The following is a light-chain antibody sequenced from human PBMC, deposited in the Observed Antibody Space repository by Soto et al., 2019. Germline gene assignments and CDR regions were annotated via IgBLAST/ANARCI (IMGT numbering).Light chain of an antibody. J-gene: IGKJ3*01. V-gene: IGKV3-20*01. CDR3: HQYGRSPFT. Sequence: EIVLTQSPGTLSLSPGERATLSCRASQSVSSNNLAWYQQRPGQAPRVVIYGASTRATGIPERFSGSGSGTDFTLTISRLEPEDFAVYYGHQYGRSPFTFGPGTKVDIK. CDR1: QSVSSNN. CDR2: GAS.